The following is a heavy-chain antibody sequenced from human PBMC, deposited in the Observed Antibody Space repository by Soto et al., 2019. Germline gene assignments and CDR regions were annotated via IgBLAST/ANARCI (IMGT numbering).Heavy chain of an antibody. V-gene: IGHV4-59*01. D-gene: IGHD5-18*01. J-gene: IGHJ5*02. CDR3: ARDDTAMVAP. Sequence: SETLSLTCTVSGGSISSYYWSWIRQPPGKGLEWIGYIYYSGSTNYNPSLKSRVTISVDTSKNQFSLKLSSVTAADTAVYYCARDDTAMVAPWGQGTLVTVSS. CDR2: IYYSGST. CDR1: GGSISSYY.